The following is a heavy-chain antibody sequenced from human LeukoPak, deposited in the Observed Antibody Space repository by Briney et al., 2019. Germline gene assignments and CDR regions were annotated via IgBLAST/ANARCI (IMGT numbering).Heavy chain of an antibody. V-gene: IGHV3-23*01. D-gene: IGHD3-10*01. CDR3: ARDGNFGYDAFDI. CDR1: GFTFSSYA. CDR2: ISGSGGST. Sequence: PGGSLRLSCAASGFTFSSYAMSWVRQAPGKGLEWVSAISGSGGSTYYADSVKGRFTIFRDNSKNTLYLQVNSLRAEDTAVYYCARDGNFGYDAFDIWGQGTMVIVSP. J-gene: IGHJ3*02.